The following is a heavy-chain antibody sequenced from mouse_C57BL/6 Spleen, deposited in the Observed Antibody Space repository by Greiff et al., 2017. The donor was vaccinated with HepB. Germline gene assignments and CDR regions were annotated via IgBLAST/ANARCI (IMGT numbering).Heavy chain of an antibody. CDR1: GYTFTSYW. CDR3: ARYGYGSSHWDFDV. D-gene: IGHD1-1*01. Sequence: VQLQQPGAELVKPGASVKLSCKASGYTFTSYWMQWVKQRPGQGLEWIGEIDPSDSYTNYNQKFEGKATLTVDTSSSTAYMQLSSLTAEDSAVYYCARYGYGSSHWDFDVWGTGTTVTVSS. CDR2: IDPSDSYT. V-gene: IGHV1-50*01. J-gene: IGHJ1*03.